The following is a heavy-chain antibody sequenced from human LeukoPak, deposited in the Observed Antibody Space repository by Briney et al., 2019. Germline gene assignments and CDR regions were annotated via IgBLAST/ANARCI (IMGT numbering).Heavy chain of an antibody. CDR3: ARAMTTVTVNWFDP. V-gene: IGHV1-2*06. CDR1: GYTFTGYY. J-gene: IGHJ5*02. D-gene: IGHD4-17*01. CDR2: INPNSGGT. Sequence: ASVKVSCKASGYTFTGYYMHWVRQAPGQGLEWMGQINPNSGGTNYAQKFQGRVTMTRDTSISTAYMELSRLRSDDTAVYYCARAMTTVTVNWFDPWGQGTPVTVSS.